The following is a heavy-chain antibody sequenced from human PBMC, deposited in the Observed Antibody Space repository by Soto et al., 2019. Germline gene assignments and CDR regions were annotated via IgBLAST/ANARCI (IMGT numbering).Heavy chain of an antibody. Sequence: AETLSLTCTVCGGSSSMYYCSWIRQPPGKGLEWIGYMYNTGSTVYNPSFKSRVTISVDTSKNQFSLKLNSVTAADTAVYYCARDLWGYCGTDCYPLDVWGQGTTVTVS. J-gene: IGHJ6*02. CDR1: GGSSSMYY. D-gene: IGHD2-21*02. CDR2: MYNTGST. CDR3: ARDLWGYCGTDCYPLDV. V-gene: IGHV4-59*01.